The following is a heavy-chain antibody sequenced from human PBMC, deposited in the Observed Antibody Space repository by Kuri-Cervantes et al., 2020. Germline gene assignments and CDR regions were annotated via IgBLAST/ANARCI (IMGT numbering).Heavy chain of an antibody. CDR2: LSGSGGST. CDR1: GFSFSSYG. CDR3: GSGDLGPYGMDA. Sequence: GESLKISCAASGFSFSSYGMSWVRQAPGKGLEWVSTLSGSGGSTFYADSVKGRFTISRDISKNTLYLQMSSLRAEDTAVYYCGSGDLGPYGMDAWGQGTAVTVSS. V-gene: IGHV3-23*01. J-gene: IGHJ6*02. D-gene: IGHD3-10*01.